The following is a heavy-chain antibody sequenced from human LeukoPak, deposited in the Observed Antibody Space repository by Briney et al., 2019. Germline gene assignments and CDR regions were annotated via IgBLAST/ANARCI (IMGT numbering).Heavy chain of an antibody. Sequence: GGSLRLSCAASGFTFSSHWMSWVRQAPGKGLEWVANIKQDGSEKYYVDSVKGRFTISRDNAKNSLYLQMNSLRAEDTAVYYCASGGYSSGWYYFDYWGQGTLVTVSS. V-gene: IGHV3-7*01. J-gene: IGHJ4*02. D-gene: IGHD6-19*01. CDR2: IKQDGSEK. CDR1: GFTFSSHW. CDR3: ASGGYSSGWYYFDY.